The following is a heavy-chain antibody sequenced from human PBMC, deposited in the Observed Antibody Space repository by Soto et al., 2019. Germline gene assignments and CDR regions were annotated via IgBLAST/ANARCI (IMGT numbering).Heavy chain of an antibody. CDR1: GFSFSDYE. V-gene: IGHV3-48*03. Sequence: GGSLRLSCEASGFSFSDYEMDWVRQFPGEGLEWVAYIARDGETTFYADSVEGRFVVSRDNAKNSLFLQMDRLTGDDTAVYFCARDPPPEELDYWGQGSLVTV. CDR3: ARDPPPEELDY. D-gene: IGHD1-1*01. J-gene: IGHJ4*02. CDR2: IARDGETT.